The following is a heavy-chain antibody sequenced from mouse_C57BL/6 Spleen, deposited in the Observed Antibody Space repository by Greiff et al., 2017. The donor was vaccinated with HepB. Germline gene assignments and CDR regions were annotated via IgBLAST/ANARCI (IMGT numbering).Heavy chain of an antibody. V-gene: IGHV1-62-2*01. CDR3: ARHEEGGYDGYPYYAMDY. CDR1: GYTFTEYT. Sequence: QVQLQQSGAELVKPGASVKLSCKASGYTFTEYTIHWVKQRSGQGLEWIGWFYPGSGSIKYNEKFKDKATLTADKSSSTVYMELSRLTSEDSAVYFCARHEEGGYDGYPYYAMDYWGQGTSVTVSS. D-gene: IGHD2-3*01. CDR2: FYPGSGSI. J-gene: IGHJ4*01.